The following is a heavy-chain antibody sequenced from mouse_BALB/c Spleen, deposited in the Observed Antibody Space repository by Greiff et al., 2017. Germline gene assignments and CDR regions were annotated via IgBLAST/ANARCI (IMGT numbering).Heavy chain of an antibody. J-gene: IGHJ4*01. CDR2: IYPGDGDT. CDR3: ARSFITTARDYAMDY. CDR1: GYAFSSSW. V-gene: IGHV1-82*01. Sequence: QVQLQQSGPELVKPGASVKISCKASGYAFSSSWMNWVKQRPGQGLEWIGRIYPGDGDTNYNGKFKGKATLTADKSSSTAYMQLSSLTSVDSAVYFCARSFITTARDYAMDYWGQGTSVTVSS. D-gene: IGHD1-2*01.